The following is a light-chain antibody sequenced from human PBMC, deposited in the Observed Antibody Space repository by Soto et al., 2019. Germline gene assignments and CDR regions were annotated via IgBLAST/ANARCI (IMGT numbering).Light chain of an antibody. J-gene: IGLJ1*01. V-gene: IGLV1-40*01. CDR3: QSYDSTLSARYV. CDR2: GNS. Sequence: QSVLTQPPSVSGAPGQRVTISCTGSSPNIGADYDVHWYQQRPGTAPKLLIFGNSNRPSGVPDRFSGSKSGTSASLAITGLRAEDEGECYCQSYDSTLSARYVFGSGTKVTVL. CDR1: SPNIGADYD.